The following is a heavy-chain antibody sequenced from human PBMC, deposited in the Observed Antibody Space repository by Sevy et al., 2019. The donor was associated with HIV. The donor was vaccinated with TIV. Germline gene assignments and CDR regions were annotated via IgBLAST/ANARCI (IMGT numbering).Heavy chain of an antibody. J-gene: IGHJ5*02. CDR3: ATSGGET. Sequence: RGSLRLSCAASGFTFSSYWMNWIRQAPGKGLEWVANIKQDGSEKYYVDSVKGRFTISRDNAKNSLYLEMNTLRAEDTDVYYCATSGGETWGQGTLVTVSS. V-gene: IGHV3-7*01. CDR1: GFTFSSYW. D-gene: IGHD3-16*01. CDR2: IKQDGSEK.